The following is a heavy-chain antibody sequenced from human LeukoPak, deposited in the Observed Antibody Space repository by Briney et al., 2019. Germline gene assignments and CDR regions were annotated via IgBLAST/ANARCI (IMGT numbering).Heavy chain of an antibody. CDR2: INHSGST. J-gene: IGHJ6*02. CDR3: ARATRPYYYYYYGMDV. Sequence: SETLSLTCAVSGGSISSSNWWSWIRQPPGKGLEWIGEINHSGSTNYNPSLKSRVTISVDTSKNQFSLKLSSVTAADTAVYSCARATRPYYYYYYGMDVWGQGTTVTVSS. CDR1: GGSISSSNW. V-gene: IGHV4-4*02.